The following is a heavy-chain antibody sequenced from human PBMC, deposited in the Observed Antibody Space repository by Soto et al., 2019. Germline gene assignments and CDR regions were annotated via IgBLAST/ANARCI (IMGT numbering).Heavy chain of an antibody. CDR1: GDTFAFYS. J-gene: IGHJ4*02. V-gene: IGHV1-69*02. CDR2: INPILRMS. D-gene: IGHD3-16*02. Sequence: QVQLVQSGAEVKRPGSSVKVSCKASGDTFAFYSINWVRQAPGLGLESMGRINPILRMSTYAQRFQGRVTFTADKSTTAVYMVLNSLTSEDTAVYYCATSYGCRYRAFDYWGQGALVTVSS. CDR3: ATSYGCRYRAFDY.